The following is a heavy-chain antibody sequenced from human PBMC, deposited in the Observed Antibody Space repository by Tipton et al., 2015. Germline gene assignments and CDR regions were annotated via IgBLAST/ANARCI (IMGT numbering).Heavy chain of an antibody. CDR2: IYSGGST. D-gene: IGHD2-21*02. CDR1: AFTVSRNY. V-gene: IGHV3-53*01. Sequence: GSLRLSCAPSAFTVSRNYMSWVRQAPRKGLEWASDIYSGGSTYYADSVKGRFTISRDNSKNTLYLQMNSLRAEDTAVYYCARVVVTASYYFDYWGQGTLVTVSS. CDR3: ARVVVTASYYFDY. J-gene: IGHJ4*02.